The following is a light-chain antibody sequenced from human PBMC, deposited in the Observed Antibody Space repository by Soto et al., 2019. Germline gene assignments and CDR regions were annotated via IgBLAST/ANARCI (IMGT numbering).Light chain of an antibody. CDR3: AAWDDSLSGVV. CDR1: DSNVGINF. CDR2: TND. Sequence: QPVLTQPPSASATPGQSFTISCSGSDSNVGINFVYWYQQLPGTAPKLLIYTNDQRPSGVPDRFSGSKSGTSASLAISGLRSEDEADYYCAAWDDSLSGVVFGGGTKLTVL. V-gene: IGLV1-47*02. J-gene: IGLJ2*01.